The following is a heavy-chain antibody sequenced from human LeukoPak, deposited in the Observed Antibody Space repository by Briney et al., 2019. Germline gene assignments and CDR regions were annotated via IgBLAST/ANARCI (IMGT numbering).Heavy chain of an antibody. Sequence: SVKVSCKASGGTFSSYAISWVRQAPGQGLEWMGGIIPIFGTANYAQKFQGRVTITTDESTSTAYMEVSSLRSEDTAVYYCARGYYDSSGYYLGKKGFDYWGQGTLVTVSS. CDR1: GGTFSSYA. J-gene: IGHJ4*02. CDR2: IIPIFGTA. D-gene: IGHD3-22*01. V-gene: IGHV1-69*05. CDR3: ARGYYDSSGYYLGKKGFDY.